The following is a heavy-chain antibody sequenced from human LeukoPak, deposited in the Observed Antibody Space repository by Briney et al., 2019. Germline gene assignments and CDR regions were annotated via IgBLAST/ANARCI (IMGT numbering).Heavy chain of an antibody. CDR3: TRGPILLWLHNGIDV. CDR2: VRSKAYGGTT. D-gene: IGHD5-18*01. J-gene: IGHJ6*02. Sequence: GGSLRLSCTASGFILADHAMAWVHQAPGKGLECVGFVRSKAYGGTTEYATSVKGRFTISRDDSESIVYLQMNSLKTEDTAVYYCTRGPILLWLHNGIDVWGQGTTVIVSS. V-gene: IGHV3-49*04. CDR1: GFILADHA.